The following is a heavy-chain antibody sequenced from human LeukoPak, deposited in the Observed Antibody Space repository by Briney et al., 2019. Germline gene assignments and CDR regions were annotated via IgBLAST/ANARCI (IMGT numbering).Heavy chain of an antibody. V-gene: IGHV1-46*01. D-gene: IGHD1-26*01. CDR1: GYTFTSYY. J-gene: IGHJ3*01. CDR2: INPSGGST. CDR3: ARDRIVGAEDDAFHF. Sequence: ASVKVSCKASGYTFTSYYMHWVRQAPGQGLEWMGIINPSGGSTSYAQKFQGRVTMTRDTSTSTVYMELSSLRSDDTAVYYCARDRIVGAEDDAFHFWGQGTMVTVSS.